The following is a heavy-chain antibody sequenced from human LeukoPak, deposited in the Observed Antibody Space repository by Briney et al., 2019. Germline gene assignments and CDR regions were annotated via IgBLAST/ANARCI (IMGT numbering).Heavy chain of an antibody. J-gene: IGHJ5*02. Sequence: SETLSLTCTVSGGSISSSSYYWGWIRQPPGKGLERIGSIYYSGSTYYNPSLKSRVTISVDTSKNQFSLKLSSVTAADTAVYYCARHIGRTGSGSYHLHLSTPRRLNWFDPWGQGTLVTVSS. CDR1: GGSISSSSYY. CDR3: ARHIGRTGSGSYHLHLSTPRRLNWFDP. V-gene: IGHV4-39*01. D-gene: IGHD3-10*01. CDR2: IYYSGST.